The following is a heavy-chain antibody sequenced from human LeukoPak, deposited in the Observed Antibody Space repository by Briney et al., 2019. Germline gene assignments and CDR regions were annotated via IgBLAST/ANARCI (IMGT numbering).Heavy chain of an antibody. CDR3: ARMKVDTAMVTRYYYGMDV. Sequence: SETLSLTCTVSGGSISSSSYYWGWIRQPPGKGLEWIGSIYYSGSTYYNPSLKSRVTISVDTSKNQFSLKLSSVTAADTAVYYCARMKVDTAMVTRYYYGMDVWGHGTTVIVSS. CDR1: GGSISSSSYY. J-gene: IGHJ6*02. D-gene: IGHD5-18*01. CDR2: IYYSGST. V-gene: IGHV4-39*07.